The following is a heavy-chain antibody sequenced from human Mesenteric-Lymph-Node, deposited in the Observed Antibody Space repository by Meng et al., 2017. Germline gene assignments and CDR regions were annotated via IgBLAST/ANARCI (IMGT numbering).Heavy chain of an antibody. CDR1: GYTLTELS. Sequence: ASVNVSCKVSGYTLTELSMHWVRQAPGKGLEWMGGFDPEDGETIYAQKFQGRVTMTEDTSTDTAYMELSSLRSEDTAVYYCASTCGGDCYSGSEGYYYGMDVWGQGTTVTVFS. CDR3: ASTCGGDCYSGSEGYYYGMDV. CDR2: FDPEDGET. J-gene: IGHJ6*02. V-gene: IGHV1-24*01. D-gene: IGHD2-21*02.